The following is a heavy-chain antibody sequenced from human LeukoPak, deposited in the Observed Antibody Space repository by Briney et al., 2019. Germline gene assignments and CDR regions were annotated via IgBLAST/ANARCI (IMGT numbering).Heavy chain of an antibody. J-gene: IGHJ5*02. D-gene: IGHD3-10*01. V-gene: IGHV3-30*04. Sequence: PGGSLRLSCVASGFTFSNYAIHWVRQAPGKGLEWVAVISYEGSSKYYADSVKGRFTISRDNSKNTLHLQMDSLRDEDTAVYYCASPKRGDAILPDHWGQGTLVTVSS. CDR3: ASPKRGDAILPDH. CDR1: GFTFSNYA. CDR2: ISYEGSSK.